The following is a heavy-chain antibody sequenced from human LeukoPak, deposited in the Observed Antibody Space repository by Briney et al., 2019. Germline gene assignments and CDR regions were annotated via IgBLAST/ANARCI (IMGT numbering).Heavy chain of an antibody. D-gene: IGHD6-13*01. CDR3: ARDSPPHSSSPYYYYGMDV. CDR2: IIPILGIA. CDR1: GGTFSSYA. J-gene: IGHJ6*02. Sequence: GASVKVSCKASGGTFSSYAISWVRQAPGQGLEWMGRIIPILGIANYAQKFQGRVTITADKSTSTAYMELSSLRSEDTAVYYCARDSPPHSSSPYYYYGMDVWGQGTTVTVSS. V-gene: IGHV1-69*04.